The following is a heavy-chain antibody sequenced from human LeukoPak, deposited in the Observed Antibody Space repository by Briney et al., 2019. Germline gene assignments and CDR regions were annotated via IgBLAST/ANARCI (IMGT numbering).Heavy chain of an antibody. Sequence: PGGSLRLSCAASGVTFSSYWMNWVRQAPGKGLEWVANIKQDGSEKYYVDSVKGRFTISRDNAKNSLYLQMNSLRAEDTAVYYCARDLMYGGDFDYWGQGTLVTVSS. CDR3: ARDLMYGGDFDY. V-gene: IGHV3-7*01. CDR2: IKQDGSEK. D-gene: IGHD4/OR15-4a*01. J-gene: IGHJ4*02. CDR1: GVTFSSYW.